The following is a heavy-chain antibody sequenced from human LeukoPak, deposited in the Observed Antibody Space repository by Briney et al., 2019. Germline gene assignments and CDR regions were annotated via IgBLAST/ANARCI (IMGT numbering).Heavy chain of an antibody. D-gene: IGHD6-6*01. J-gene: IGHJ5*02. V-gene: IGHV1-8*01. CDR2: MNPNTGNT. CDR3: ARSLAVLQLETDGWFDP. CDR1: GYTFTSYD. Sequence: ASVKVSCKASGYTFTSYDINWVRQATGQGLEWMGWMNPNTGNTDYAQKFQGRVTMTRNTSISTAYMELSSLRSEDTAVYYCARSLAVLQLETDGWFDPWGQGTLVTVSS.